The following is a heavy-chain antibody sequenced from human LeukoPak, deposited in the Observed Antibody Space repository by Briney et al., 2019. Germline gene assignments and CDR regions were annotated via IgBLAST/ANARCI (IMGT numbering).Heavy chain of an antibody. Sequence: PGGSLRLSCAASGFTFSRYWMHWVRQAPGEGPVWVSQINRDGSTTRYADSVRGRFSISRDNAKNTLYLQMNSLRAEDTAVYYCARDLGDVVVVVAANWFGPWGQGTLVTVSP. J-gene: IGHJ5*02. CDR3: ARDLGDVVVVVAANWFGP. V-gene: IGHV3-74*01. D-gene: IGHD2-15*01. CDR2: INRDGSTT. CDR1: GFTFSRYW.